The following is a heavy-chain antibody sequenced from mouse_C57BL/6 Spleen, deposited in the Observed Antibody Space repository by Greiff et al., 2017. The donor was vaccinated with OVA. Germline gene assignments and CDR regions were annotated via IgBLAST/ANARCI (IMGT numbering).Heavy chain of an antibody. V-gene: IGHV2-9-1*01. D-gene: IGHD2-3*01. CDR2: IWTGGGT. J-gene: IGHJ4*01. CDR3: ARKSDGYYPPYYYAMDY. Sequence: VQGVESGPGLVAPSQSLSITCTVSGFSLTSYAISWVRQPPGKGLEWLGVIWTGGGTNYNSALKSRLSISKDNSKSQVFLKMNSLQTDDTARYYCARKSDGYYPPYYYAMDYWGQGTSVTVSS. CDR1: GFSLTSYA.